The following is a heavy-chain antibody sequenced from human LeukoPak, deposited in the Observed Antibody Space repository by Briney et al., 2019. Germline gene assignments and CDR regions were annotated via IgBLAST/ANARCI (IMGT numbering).Heavy chain of an antibody. D-gene: IGHD6-13*01. CDR2: IRYDGSNK. Sequence: PGGSLRLSCAASGFTFSSYGMHWVRQAPGKGLEWVAFIRYDGSNKYYADSVKGRFTISRDNSKNTLYLQMNSLRAEDTAMYYCARDVGITVADSFDPWGQGTLVTVSS. CDR1: GFTFSSYG. V-gene: IGHV3-30*02. CDR3: ARDVGITVADSFDP. J-gene: IGHJ5*02.